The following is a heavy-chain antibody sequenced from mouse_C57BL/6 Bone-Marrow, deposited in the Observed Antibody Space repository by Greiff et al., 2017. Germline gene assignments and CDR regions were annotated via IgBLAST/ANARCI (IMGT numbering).Heavy chain of an antibody. J-gene: IGHJ2*01. CDR1: GFSFTSYG. CDR3: ARSPFDY. Sequence: QVHLKESGPGLVQPSQTLSITCTVSGFSFTSYGVHWVRQAPGKGLEWLGVIWSGGSTDYNAAFISRLSTSKDNSKSPVCFKMNSLQADDAAIYYCARSPFDYWGQGTTLTVSA. V-gene: IGHV2-2*01. CDR2: IWSGGST.